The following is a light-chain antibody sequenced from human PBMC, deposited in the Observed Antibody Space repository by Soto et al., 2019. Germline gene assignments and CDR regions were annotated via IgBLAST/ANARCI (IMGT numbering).Light chain of an antibody. CDR1: QSISSY. J-gene: IGKJ1*01. V-gene: IGKV1-39*01. CDR2: SAS. Sequence: DIRMTQSPSSLSASVGDRVTITCRASQSISSYLNWYQQKPGKAPNLLIYSASILESGVPSRFSGSGSGTDFTLTISSLQPEDFATYFCQQSYSRPPTFGQGTKVDIK. CDR3: QQSYSRPPT.